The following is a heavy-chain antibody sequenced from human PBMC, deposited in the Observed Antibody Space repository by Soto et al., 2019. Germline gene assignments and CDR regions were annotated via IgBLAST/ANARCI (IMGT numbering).Heavy chain of an antibody. V-gene: IGHV4-31*03. CDR2: IYYSGST. Sequence: SETLSLTCTVSGGSISSGGYYWSWIRQHPGKGLEWIGYIYYSGSTYYNPSLKSRVTISVDTSKNQFSLKLSSVTAADTAVYYCARTTVVTIHYYYYYGMDVWGQGTTVTVSS. CDR3: ARTTVVTIHYYYYYGMDV. D-gene: IGHD3-3*01. CDR1: GGSISSGGYY. J-gene: IGHJ6*02.